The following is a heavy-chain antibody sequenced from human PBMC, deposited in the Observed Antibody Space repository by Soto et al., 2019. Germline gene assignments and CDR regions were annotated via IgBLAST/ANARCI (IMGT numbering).Heavy chain of an antibody. J-gene: IGHJ6*02. V-gene: IGHV3-33*01. Sequence: GGSLRLSCAASGFTLSSHGMHWVRQAPGKGLEWVAVIWHDGSNKYYPDSVKGRFTISRDNSKNTLYLQLNSLRAEDTAVYYCARARRIPVPGPYYYYYGMDVWGQGTTVTVSS. D-gene: IGHD6-19*01. CDR1: GFTLSSHG. CDR3: ARARRIPVPGPYYYYYGMDV. CDR2: IWHDGSNK.